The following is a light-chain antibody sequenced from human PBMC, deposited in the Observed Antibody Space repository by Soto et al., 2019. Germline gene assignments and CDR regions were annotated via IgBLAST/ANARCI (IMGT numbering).Light chain of an antibody. Sequence: EIVMTQSPVTLSVSPGERVTLSGRASQTVNINLAWYQQRPGQAPRVLIYGASNRASGIPDRFSGSGSGTDFTLTISSLEPDDFALYYCQQYKDWPPLTFGGGTRVEIK. CDR2: GAS. V-gene: IGKV3D-15*01. J-gene: IGKJ4*01. CDR3: QQYKDWPPLT. CDR1: QTVNIN.